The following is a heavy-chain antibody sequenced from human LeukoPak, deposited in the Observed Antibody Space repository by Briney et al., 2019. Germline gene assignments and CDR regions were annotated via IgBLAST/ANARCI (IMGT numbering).Heavy chain of an antibody. CDR1: GFTFSSYG. J-gene: IGHJ4*02. Sequence: GGSLRLSCAASGFTFSSYGMSWVRQAPGKGPEWVAHIKQDASQEDHVDSVKGRFTISRDNAKNSLYLQMNSLRAEDTAVYYCARGVVYPTWSGPHWSDYWGQGTLVTVSS. D-gene: IGHD3-3*01. V-gene: IGHV3-7*01. CDR2: IKQDASQE. CDR3: ARGVVYPTWSGPHWSDY.